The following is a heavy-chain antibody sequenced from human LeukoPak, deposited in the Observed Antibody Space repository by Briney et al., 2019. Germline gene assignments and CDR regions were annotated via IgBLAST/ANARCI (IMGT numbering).Heavy chain of an antibody. CDR3: AKGPLSDYISYSDF. D-gene: IGHD3-16*01. Sequence: GRSLRLSCAASGFSFDDYAMHWVRQAPGKGLEWVSGISWNSGSIGYADSVRGRFTISRDNAKNSLYLQMNSLGAEDTALYYCAKGPLSDYISYSDFWGQGTLVTVSS. J-gene: IGHJ4*02. CDR1: GFSFDDYA. CDR2: ISWNSGSI. V-gene: IGHV3-9*01.